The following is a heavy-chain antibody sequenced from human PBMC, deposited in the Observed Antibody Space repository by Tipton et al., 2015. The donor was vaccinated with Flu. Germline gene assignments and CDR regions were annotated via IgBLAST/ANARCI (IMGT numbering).Heavy chain of an antibody. J-gene: IGHJ4*02. Sequence: SLRLSCAASGFTVSSIYMNWVRQAPGKGLEWVSVIYSGGLTYYADSVKGRFTISKDNSKNTLYLQMNSLRAEDTAVYHCARGGKWQLGSLYQDYWGQGTLVTVSS. CDR2: IYSGGLT. D-gene: IGHD6-6*01. CDR1: GFTVSSIY. CDR3: ARGGKWQLGSLYQDY. V-gene: IGHV3-66*01.